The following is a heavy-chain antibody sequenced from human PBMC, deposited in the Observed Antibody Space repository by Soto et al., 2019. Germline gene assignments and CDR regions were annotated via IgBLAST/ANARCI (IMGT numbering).Heavy chain of an antibody. CDR1: GGTFSSSA. V-gene: IGHV1-69*12. D-gene: IGHD2-2*01. Sequence: QVQLVQSGAEVKKPGSSVKVSCKASGGTFSSSAISWVRQAPGQGLEWMGGIIPIFGTANYEQKFQGRVTITADDSPSTDYMELSSLRSEDTAVYFWARHVPTAGYDYGMDVWGQGTLVTVSS. CDR3: ARHVPTAGYDYGMDV. J-gene: IGHJ6*02. CDR2: IIPIFGTA.